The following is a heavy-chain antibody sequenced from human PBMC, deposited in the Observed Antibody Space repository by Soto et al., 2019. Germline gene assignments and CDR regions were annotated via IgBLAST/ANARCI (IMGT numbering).Heavy chain of an antibody. J-gene: IGHJ3*02. CDR1: GYTFTGYY. CDR3: ARNIAEDAFDI. D-gene: IGHD5-12*01. V-gene: IGHV1-2*02. CDR2: INPNSGGT. Sequence: ASVEVSCKASGYTFTGYYMHWVRQAPGQGLEWMGWINPNSGGTNYAQKFQGRVTMTRDTSISTAYMELSRLSSDDTAVYYCARNIAEDAFDIWGQGTMVTVSS.